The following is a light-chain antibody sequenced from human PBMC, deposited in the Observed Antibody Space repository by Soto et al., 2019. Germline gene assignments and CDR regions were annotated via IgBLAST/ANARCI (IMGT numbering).Light chain of an antibody. J-gene: IGLJ1*01. CDR3: SSYTSSGTQV. Sequence: QSALTQPASVSGSPGQSITISCTGTSSDVGGYKYVSWYQQHPGKAPKLMIYDVSNRPSGVSNRFSGSKSGNTAPLTISGLQAEDEADYYCSSYTSSGTQVFGTGTKLTVL. CDR2: DVS. CDR1: SSDVGGYKY. V-gene: IGLV2-14*01.